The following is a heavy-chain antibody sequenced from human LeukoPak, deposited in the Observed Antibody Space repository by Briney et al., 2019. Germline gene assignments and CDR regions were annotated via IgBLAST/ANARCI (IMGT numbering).Heavy chain of an antibody. J-gene: IGHJ4*02. V-gene: IGHV3-23*01. CDR1: GFTFSSYA. CDR3: AKDGPLDGYSSGHFDY. Sequence: GGSLRLSCAASGFTFSSYAMSWVRQAPGKGLEWVSAISGSGGSTYYADSVKGRFTISRDNSKNTLYLQMNSLRAEDTAVYYCAKDGPLDGYSSGHFDYWGQGTLVTVSS. D-gene: IGHD6-19*01. CDR2: ISGSGGST.